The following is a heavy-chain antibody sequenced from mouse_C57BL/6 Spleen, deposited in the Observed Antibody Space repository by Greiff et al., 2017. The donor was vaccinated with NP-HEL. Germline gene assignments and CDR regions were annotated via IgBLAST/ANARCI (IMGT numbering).Heavy chain of an antibody. D-gene: IGHD2-3*01. J-gene: IGHJ3*01. Sequence: WDDDKYYNPALKSRLTISKDTSKNQVFLKIANVDTADTATYYCARMKDGYTFAYWGQGTLVTVSA. CDR2: WDDDK. V-gene: IGHV8-8*01. CDR3: ARMKDGYTFAY.